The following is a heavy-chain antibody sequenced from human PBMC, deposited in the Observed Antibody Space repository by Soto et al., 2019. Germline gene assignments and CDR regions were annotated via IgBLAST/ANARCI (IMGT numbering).Heavy chain of an antibody. D-gene: IGHD3-3*01. CDR1: GFTFSKYR. V-gene: IGHV3-21*01. J-gene: IGHJ6*02. CDR3: ARETWDYDFWSGYYRPPNYGMDV. CDR2: ISSSSSYI. Sequence: GGSLRLSCAASGFTFSKYRMNWVRQAPGKGLEWVSSISSSSSYIYYTDSVKGRFTISRDNAKNSLYLQMNSLRAEDTAVYYCARETWDYDFWSGYYRPPNYGMDVWGQGTTVTVSS.